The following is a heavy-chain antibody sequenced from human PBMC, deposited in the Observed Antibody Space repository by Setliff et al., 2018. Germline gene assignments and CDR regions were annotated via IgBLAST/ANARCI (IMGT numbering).Heavy chain of an antibody. D-gene: IGHD3-22*01. CDR3: ARLALTGYDSSGYYYALEYYYYMDV. V-gene: IGHV3-48*01. J-gene: IGHJ6*03. CDR1: GFSFSNYG. CDR2: ISTSSGTR. Sequence: GGSLRLSCEVSGFSFSNYGMTWVRQAPGKGLEWISYISTSSGTRYYADSVKGRSTISRDNANQSLYLQMNSLRAEDTAVYYCARLALTGYDSSGYYYALEYYYYMDVWGRGTMVTVSS.